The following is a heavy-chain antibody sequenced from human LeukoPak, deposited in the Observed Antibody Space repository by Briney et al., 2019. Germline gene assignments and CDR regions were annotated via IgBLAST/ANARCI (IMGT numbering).Heavy chain of an antibody. CDR1: GYSFTSYW. V-gene: IGHV5-51*01. CDR3: ALTYSSSWYWSLHAFDI. D-gene: IGHD6-13*01. Sequence: PGESLKISCKGSGYSFTSYWIGWVRQMPGKGLEWMGIIYPGDSDTRYSPSFQGQVTISADKSISTAYLQWSSLKASDTAMYYCALTYSSSWYWSLHAFDIWGQGTMVTVSS. J-gene: IGHJ3*02. CDR2: IYPGDSDT.